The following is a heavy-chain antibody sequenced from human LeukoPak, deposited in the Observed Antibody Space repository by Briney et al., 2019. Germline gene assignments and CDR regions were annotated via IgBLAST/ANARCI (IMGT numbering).Heavy chain of an antibody. D-gene: IGHD4-17*01. CDR1: GYTFTVYY. V-gene: IGHV1-2*02. Sequence: ASVKVSCKASGYTFTVYYMHWVRQAPGQGLEWMGWIDPNSGGTNYAQQFQGRVTMTRETSISTAYMELSRLRSDDTAVYYCARDGPSTVIFDYWGQGTLVTVSS. CDR2: IDPNSGGT. J-gene: IGHJ4*02. CDR3: ARDGPSTVIFDY.